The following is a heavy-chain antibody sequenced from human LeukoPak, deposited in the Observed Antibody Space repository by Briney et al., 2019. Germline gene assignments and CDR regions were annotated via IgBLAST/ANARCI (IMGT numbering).Heavy chain of an antibody. CDR1: GFTFTDYW. J-gene: IGHJ3*02. CDR3: AKFRIVVVIIDAFDI. CDR2: ISGSGGST. V-gene: IGHV3-23*01. Sequence: GGSLRLSCAASGFTFTDYWMAWVRQAPGKGLEWVSAISGSGGSTYYADSVKGRFTISRDNSKNTLYLQMNSLRAEDTAVYYCAKFRIVVVIIDAFDIWGQGTMVTVSS. D-gene: IGHD3-22*01.